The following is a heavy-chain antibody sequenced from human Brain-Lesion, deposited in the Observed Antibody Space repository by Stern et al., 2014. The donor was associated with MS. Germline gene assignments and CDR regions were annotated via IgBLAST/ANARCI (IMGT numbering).Heavy chain of an antibody. CDR2: MNPYSGNT. V-gene: IGHV1-8*01. J-gene: IGHJ4*02. CDR1: GYTFSSYD. Sequence: QVQLVASGAEVKKPGASVKVSCKASGYTFSSYDITWVRQASGHGLEWMGWMNPYSGNTGYAQKFKGRVSMTSDPSIITVYMELTSLTSDDTAVYFCARAVRNQLLSEYWGQGTLVTVSS. D-gene: IGHD2-2*01. CDR3: ARAVRNQLLSEY.